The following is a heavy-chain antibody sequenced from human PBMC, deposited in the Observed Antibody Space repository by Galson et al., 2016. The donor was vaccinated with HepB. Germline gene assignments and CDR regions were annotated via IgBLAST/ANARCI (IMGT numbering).Heavy chain of an antibody. Sequence: SETLSLTCTVSGYYISSGYFWGWIRQPPGKGLEWIASIDRSGTAHYNPSLRDRITMSVDTSKNRIPLNLNSVTAADTAVYYCARDGEELANSSEVDYFDFWGQGTLVTVSS. CDR3: ARDGEELANSSEVDYFDF. CDR2: IDRSGTA. CDR1: GYYISSGYF. D-gene: IGHD3-10*01. J-gene: IGHJ4*02. V-gene: IGHV4-38-2*02.